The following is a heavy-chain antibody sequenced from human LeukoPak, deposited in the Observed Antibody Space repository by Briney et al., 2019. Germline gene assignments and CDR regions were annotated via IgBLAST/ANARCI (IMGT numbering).Heavy chain of an antibody. CDR3: ARGAPGDGVFDI. Sequence: SETLSLTCTVSGGSISSGGYYWSWIRQHPGKGLEWIGYIYYSGSTYYNPSLKSRVTISVDTSKNQFSLKLSSVTAADTAVYYCARGAPGDGVFDIWGQGTMVTVSS. CDR2: IYYSGST. D-gene: IGHD3-10*01. CDR1: GGSISSGGYY. V-gene: IGHV4-31*03. J-gene: IGHJ3*02.